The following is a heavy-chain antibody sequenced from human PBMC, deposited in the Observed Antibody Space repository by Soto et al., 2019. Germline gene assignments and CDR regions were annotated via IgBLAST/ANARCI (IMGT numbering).Heavy chain of an antibody. V-gene: IGHV3-23*01. CDR1: GFTFSSYT. D-gene: IGHD6-6*01. CDR3: ERAREASPLRVRSSY. J-gene: IGHJ4*02. CDR2: IGGSGDGT. Sequence: GGSLRLSCEASGFTFSSYTMNWVRRAPGKGLEWVATIGGSGDGTYYGDSVKGRFTISRDNSKNTVYLQMNSLRAEDTAIYYCERAREASPLRVRSSYWGQGPLVTVSS.